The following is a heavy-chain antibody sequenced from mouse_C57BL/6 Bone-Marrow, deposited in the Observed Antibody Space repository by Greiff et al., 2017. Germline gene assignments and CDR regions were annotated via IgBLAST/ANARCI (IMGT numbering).Heavy chain of an antibody. CDR2: INPSNGGT. D-gene: IGHD1-1*01. CDR3: ARPPISLVSSYAIDY. Sequence: QVQLQQSGTELVKPGASVKLSCKASGYTFTSYWMHWVQQRPGQGLEWIGNINPSNGGTNYNEKFKSKAPLTVDKSSSTANMHLSSLTSEYSAVYYCARPPISLVSSYAIDYWGQGTSVTVSS. V-gene: IGHV1-53*01. CDR1: GYTFTSYW. J-gene: IGHJ4*01.